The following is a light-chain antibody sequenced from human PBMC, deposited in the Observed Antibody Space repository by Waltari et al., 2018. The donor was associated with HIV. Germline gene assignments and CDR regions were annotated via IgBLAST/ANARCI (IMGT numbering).Light chain of an antibody. CDR2: ECS. J-gene: IGLJ2*01. CDR3: CSYAGSSTHVV. Sequence: QSALTQPASVSGSPGQSITISCTGTSSDVGSYNLFSWYQQHPGKAPKLMIYECSKRPSGVSNRFSGSKSGNTASLTISGLQAEDEADYYCCSYAGSSTHVVFGGGTKLTVL. V-gene: IGLV2-23*01. CDR1: SSDVGSYNL.